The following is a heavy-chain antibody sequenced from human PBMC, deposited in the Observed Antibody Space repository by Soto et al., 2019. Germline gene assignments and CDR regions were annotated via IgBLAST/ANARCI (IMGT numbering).Heavy chain of an antibody. Sequence: PGESLKISCKSSGYKFTSYWITWVRQKPGKGLEWMGRIDPSDSQTYYSPSFRGHVTISVTKSITTVFLQWSSLRASDTAMYYCARQIYDSDTGPNFQYYFDSWGQGTPVTVSS. D-gene: IGHD3-22*01. CDR1: GYKFTSYW. V-gene: IGHV5-10-1*01. CDR3: ARQIYDSDTGPNFQYYFDS. J-gene: IGHJ4*02. CDR2: IDPSDSQT.